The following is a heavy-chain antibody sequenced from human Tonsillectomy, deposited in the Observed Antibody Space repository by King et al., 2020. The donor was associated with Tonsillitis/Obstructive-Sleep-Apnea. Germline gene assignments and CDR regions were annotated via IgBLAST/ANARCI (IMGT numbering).Heavy chain of an antibody. D-gene: IGHD4-11*01. CDR3: AREKDYRPHDAFDI. J-gene: IGHJ3*02. CDR1: GFTFSSYG. CDR2: IWYDGSNK. V-gene: IGHV3-33*01. Sequence: VQLVQSGGGVVQPGRSLRLSCAASGFTFSSYGMHWVRQAPGKGLEWVAVIWYDGSNKYYADSVKGRFTISRDNSKNTMYLQMNSLRAEDTAVYYCAREKDYRPHDAFDIWGQGTMVTVSS.